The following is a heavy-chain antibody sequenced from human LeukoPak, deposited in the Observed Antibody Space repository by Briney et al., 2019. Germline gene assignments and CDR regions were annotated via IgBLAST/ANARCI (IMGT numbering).Heavy chain of an antibody. V-gene: IGHV5-51*01. J-gene: IGHJ4*02. Sequence: PGESLKISCKGSGYSFPSYWVGWVRQMPGKGLEWMGIIYPGDSDTRYSPSFQGQVTISADKSISTAYLQWSSLKASDTAMYYCMGYYDSSGYYLAASIPTWGQGTLVTVSS. CDR2: IYPGDSDT. CDR1: GYSFPSYW. CDR3: MGYYDSSGYYLAASIPT. D-gene: IGHD3-22*01.